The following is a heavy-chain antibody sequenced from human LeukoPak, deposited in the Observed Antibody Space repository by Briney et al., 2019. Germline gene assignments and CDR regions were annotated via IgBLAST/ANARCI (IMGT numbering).Heavy chain of an antibody. D-gene: IGHD3-10*01. CDR1: GFTSSSYW. Sequence: GGSLRLSCAASGFTSSSYWMHWVRQAPGKGLVWVSRINSDGSSTSYADSVKGRFTISRDNAKNTLYLQMNSLRAEDTAVYYCARERSMVRGVIPQLWGQGTLVTVSS. J-gene: IGHJ4*02. CDR2: INSDGSST. CDR3: ARERSMVRGVIPQL. V-gene: IGHV3-74*01.